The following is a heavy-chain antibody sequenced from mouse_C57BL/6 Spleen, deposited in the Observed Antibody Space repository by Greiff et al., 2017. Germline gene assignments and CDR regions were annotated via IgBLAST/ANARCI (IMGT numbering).Heavy chain of an antibody. J-gene: IGHJ3*01. D-gene: IGHD2-5*01. CDR2: IYPGSGST. Sequence: VQLQQPGAELVKPGASVKMSCKASGYTFTSYWITWVKQRPGQGLEWIGDIYPGSGSTNYNEKFKSKATLTVDTSSSTAYMQLSSLTSEDSAVYYCARSGIYYSNYKFAYWGQGTLVTVSA. CDR1: GYTFTSYW. V-gene: IGHV1-55*01. CDR3: ARSGIYYSNYKFAY.